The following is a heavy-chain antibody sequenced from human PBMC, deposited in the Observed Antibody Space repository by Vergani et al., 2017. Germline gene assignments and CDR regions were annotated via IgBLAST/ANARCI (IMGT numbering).Heavy chain of an antibody. D-gene: IGHD3-3*01. V-gene: IGHV3-9*01. CDR2: ISWNSGSI. Sequence: EVQLVESGGGLVQPGRSLRLSCAASGFTFDDYAMHWVRQAPGKGLEWVSGISWNSGSIGYADSVKGRFTISRDNAKNSLYLQMNSLRAEDTALYYCAKDIGEVNEFWSGYYTYYYYYMDVWGKGTTVTVSS. J-gene: IGHJ6*03. CDR3: AKDIGEVNEFWSGYYTYYYYYMDV. CDR1: GFTFDDYA.